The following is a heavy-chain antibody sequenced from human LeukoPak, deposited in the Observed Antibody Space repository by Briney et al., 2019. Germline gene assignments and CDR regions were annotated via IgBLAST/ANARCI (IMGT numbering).Heavy chain of an antibody. Sequence: ASVKVSCKASGYILTDFYIHWVRQAPGQGLEWMGRINPDSGGTNFAQEFQARVTVTRDTSISTAYMELSTLRSDNTAVYYCARPRATKLVDDGFDIWGQGTIVTVSS. J-gene: IGHJ3*02. CDR3: ARPRATKLVDDGFDI. D-gene: IGHD1-26*01. CDR2: INPDSGGT. CDR1: GYILTDFY. V-gene: IGHV1-2*06.